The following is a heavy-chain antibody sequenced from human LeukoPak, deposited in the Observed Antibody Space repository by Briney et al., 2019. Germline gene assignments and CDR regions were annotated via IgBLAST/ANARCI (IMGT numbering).Heavy chain of an antibody. D-gene: IGHD3-16*01. CDR2: IYTSGST. J-gene: IGHJ6*03. CDR3: ARGARYYYYMDV. CDR1: GGSISSGSYY. V-gene: IGHV4-61*02. Sequence: SETLSLTCTVSGGSISSGSYYWGWIRQPAGEGLEWIVRIYTSGSTTYTPSLKSRVTISVDTSKNQSSLKLSSVTAADTAVYYCARGARYYYYMDVWGKGTTVTVSS.